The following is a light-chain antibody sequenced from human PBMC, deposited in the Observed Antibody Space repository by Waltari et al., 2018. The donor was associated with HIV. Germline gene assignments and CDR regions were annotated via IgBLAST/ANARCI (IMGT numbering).Light chain of an antibody. J-gene: IGLJ2*01. CDR2: KES. CDR3: QSADITGTLGV. V-gene: IGLV3-25*03. CDR1: ALPRQF. Sequence: SYELAQPPSVSVSPGQTARLTCSGDALPRQFVYWYQQKPGQAPIVVIYKESEGPSGIPGRFSCFISGTTATLTISAVQAEDEADYYCQSADITGTLGVFGGGTRLTV.